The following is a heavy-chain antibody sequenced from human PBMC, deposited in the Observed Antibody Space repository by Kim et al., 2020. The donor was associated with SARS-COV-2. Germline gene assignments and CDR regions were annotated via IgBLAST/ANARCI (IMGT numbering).Heavy chain of an antibody. D-gene: IGHD6-19*01. J-gene: IGHJ6*02. Sequence: ASVKVSCKPSGYTFTSYGINWVRQAPGQGLEWLGWISTYNGNTDYAQNLQGRVTLTTDASTKTAYMELRSLRPDDTAIYYCARAGGWFKAVAGTSYHYGMDVGGQGSTVTVSS. CDR1: GYTFTSYG. CDR2: ISTYNGNT. CDR3: ARAGGWFKAVAGTSYHYGMDV. V-gene: IGHV1-18*01.